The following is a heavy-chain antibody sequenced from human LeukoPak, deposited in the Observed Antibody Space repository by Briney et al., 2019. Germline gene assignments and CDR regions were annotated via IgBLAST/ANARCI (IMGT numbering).Heavy chain of an antibody. Sequence: KASETLSLTCTVSGHSISSRTSYWGWVRQSPGKELEWIGNLYYSGSTYYNPSLESRVTMSADTSKNQFSLKVRSVTAADTAVYYCVRLDGGMSRLYFQDWGPGTLVTVSS. V-gene: IGHV4-39*01. CDR3: VRLDGGMSRLYFQD. D-gene: IGHD4-23*01. CDR2: LYYSGST. CDR1: GHSISSRTSY. J-gene: IGHJ1*01.